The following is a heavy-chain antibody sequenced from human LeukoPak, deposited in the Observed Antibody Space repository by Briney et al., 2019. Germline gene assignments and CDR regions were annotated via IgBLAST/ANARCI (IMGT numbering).Heavy chain of an antibody. J-gene: IGHJ1*01. D-gene: IGHD3-22*01. CDR3: ASGPTYYYDSSGYSFFFQH. CDR2: INHSGST. CDR1: GGSFSGYY. Sequence: SETLSLTCAVYGGSFSGYYWSWIRQPPGKGLEWIGEINHSGSTNYNPSLKSRVTISVDTSKNQFSLKLSSVTAADTAVYYCASGPTYYYDSSGYSFFFQHWGQGTLVTVSS. V-gene: IGHV4-34*01.